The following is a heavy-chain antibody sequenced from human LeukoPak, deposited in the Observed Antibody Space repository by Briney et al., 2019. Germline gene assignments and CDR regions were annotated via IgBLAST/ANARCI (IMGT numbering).Heavy chain of an antibody. CDR1: GVSITDNW. J-gene: IGHJ5*02. Sequence: PSETLSLTCAVSGVSITDNWWSWVRQPPGKGLEWIGEILHTGPTNFNPSLKSRVTISMDKSKNQLSLRLSSVTAADPAVYYCARSRPFTIQTMPWGQGTLVTVSS. CDR3: ARSRPFTIQTMP. V-gene: IGHV4-4*02. CDR2: ILHTGPT. D-gene: IGHD3-3*01.